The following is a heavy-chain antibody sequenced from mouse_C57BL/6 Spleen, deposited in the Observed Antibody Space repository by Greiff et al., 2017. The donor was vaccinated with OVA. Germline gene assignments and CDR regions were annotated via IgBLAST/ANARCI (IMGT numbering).Heavy chain of an antibody. J-gene: IGHJ2*01. CDR3: ARSGRQLSYFDY. CDR2: INPSSGYT. D-gene: IGHD3-2*01. CDR1: GYTFTSYT. Sequence: QVQLQQSGAELARPGASVKMSCKASGYTFTSYTMHWVKQRPGQGLEWIGYINPSSGYTKYNQKFKDKATLTADKSSSTAYMQLSSLTSEDSAVYYCARSGRQLSYFDYWGQVTTLTVSS. V-gene: IGHV1-4*01.